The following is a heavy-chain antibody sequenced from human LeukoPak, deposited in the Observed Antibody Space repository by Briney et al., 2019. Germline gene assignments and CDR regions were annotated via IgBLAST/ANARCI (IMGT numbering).Heavy chain of an antibody. CDR3: ANPGRDDYGVYYGGDLDF. D-gene: IGHD3-16*01. CDR2: ISGDTGSR. J-gene: IGHJ4*02. V-gene: IGHV3-43*02. CDR1: GFTFDRYA. Sequence: GGSLRLSCAGSGFTFDRYAMHWVRQAPGKGLEWVSLISGDTGSRYYTDSVKGRFTISRDNNKSSLYLQMNSLRTEDTALYYCANPGRDDYGVYYGGDLDFGGKGPLVPVS.